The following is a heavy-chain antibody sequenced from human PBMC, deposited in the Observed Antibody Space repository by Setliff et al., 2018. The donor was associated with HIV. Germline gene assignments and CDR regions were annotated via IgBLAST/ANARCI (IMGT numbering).Heavy chain of an antibody. Sequence: SETLSLTCSVSGASVSSSSFYWGWVRPPPGKGLEWIGIVDYRGNTYYSPTSHSRVNVLVDTSKSHFSLLLTSVTAADTAVYCCTRQAFGGAPRPPRDSWGQGTLVTVCS. J-gene: IGHJ4*02. V-gene: IGHV4-39*01. CDR2: VDYRGNT. CDR3: TRQAFGGAPRPPRDS. D-gene: IGHD3-16*01. CDR1: GASVSSSSFY.